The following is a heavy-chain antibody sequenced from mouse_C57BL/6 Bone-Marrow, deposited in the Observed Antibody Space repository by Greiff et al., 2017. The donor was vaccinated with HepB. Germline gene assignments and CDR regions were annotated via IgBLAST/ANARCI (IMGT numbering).Heavy chain of an antibody. CDR2: ISDGGSYT. CDR1: GFTFSSYA. J-gene: IGHJ4*01. D-gene: IGHD1-2*01. CDR3: ARDGSCYGVMDY. Sequence: EVKVVESGGGLVKPGGSLKLSCAASGFTFSSYAMSWVRQTPEKRLEWVATISDGGSYTYYPDNVKGRFTISRDNAKNNLYLQMSHLKSEDTAMYYCARDGSCYGVMDYWGQGTSVTVSS. V-gene: IGHV5-4*01.